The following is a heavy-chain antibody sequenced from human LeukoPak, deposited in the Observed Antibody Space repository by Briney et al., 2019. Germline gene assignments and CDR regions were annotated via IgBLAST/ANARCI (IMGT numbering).Heavy chain of an antibody. CDR3: AREIYGDYQFDY. V-gene: IGHV4-59*01. D-gene: IGHD4-17*01. CDR2: IYYSGST. J-gene: IGHJ4*02. CDR1: GGSISSYY. Sequence: PSETLSLTCTVSGGSISSYYWSWIRQPPGKGLEWIGYIYYSGSTNYNPSLKSRVTISVDTSKNQFSLKLSPVTAADTAVYYCAREIYGDYQFDYWGQGTLVTVSS.